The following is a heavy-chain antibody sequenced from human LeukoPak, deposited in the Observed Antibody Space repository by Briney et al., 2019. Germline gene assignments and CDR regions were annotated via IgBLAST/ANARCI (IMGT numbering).Heavy chain of an antibody. J-gene: IGHJ3*02. D-gene: IGHD4-17*01. CDR1: GGAISSYY. Sequence: ASETVSLTCSVSGGAISSYYWSWIRQPPGKGLEWIGYIYYSGSTNYNPSLKSRVTISVDTSKNQFSLKLSSVTAADTAVYYCARRDDYGDRDAFDIWGQGTMVTVSS. CDR2: IYYSGST. CDR3: ARRDDYGDRDAFDI. V-gene: IGHV4-59*08.